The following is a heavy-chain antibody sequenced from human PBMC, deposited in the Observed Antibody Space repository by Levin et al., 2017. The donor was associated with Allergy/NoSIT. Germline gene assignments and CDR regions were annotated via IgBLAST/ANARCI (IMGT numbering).Heavy chain of an antibody. CDR2: ISYDGSNK. CDR3: ARDGYGGNSIDY. J-gene: IGHJ4*02. V-gene: IGHV3-30*04. D-gene: IGHD4-23*01. Sequence: GGSLRLSCAASGFTFSSYAMHWVRQAPGKGLEWVAVISYDGSNKYYADSVKGRFTISRDNSKNTLYLQMNSLRAEDTAVYYCARDGYGGNSIDYWGQGTLVTVSS. CDR1: GFTFSSYA.